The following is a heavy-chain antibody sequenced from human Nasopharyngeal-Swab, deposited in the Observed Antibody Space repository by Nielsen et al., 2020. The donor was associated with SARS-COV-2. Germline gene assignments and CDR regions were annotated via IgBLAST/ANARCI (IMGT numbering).Heavy chain of an antibody. CDR2: IYPGDSDT. D-gene: IGHD3-10*02. J-gene: IGHJ4*02. V-gene: IGHV5-51*02. CDR3: TRHSVRGRLIGFDY. Sequence: VRQMPGKGLEWMGTIYPGDSDTRNSPSFQGQVTISADKSISTAYLQWSGLKASDTAMYYCTRHSVRGRLIGFDYWGQGTLVTVSS.